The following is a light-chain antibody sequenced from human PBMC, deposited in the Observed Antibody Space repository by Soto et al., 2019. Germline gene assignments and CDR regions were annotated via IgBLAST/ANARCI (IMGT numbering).Light chain of an antibody. CDR2: DAS. CDR3: QQRSNWPRT. J-gene: IGKJ2*01. V-gene: IGKV3-11*01. Sequence: EIVLTQSPATLSLSPGERATLYCRASQSVSSYLAWYQQKPGQAPRLLIYDASNRATGIPARFSGSGSVTDFTLTISSLEPEDFAVYYCQQRSNWPRTFGQGTKLEIK. CDR1: QSVSSY.